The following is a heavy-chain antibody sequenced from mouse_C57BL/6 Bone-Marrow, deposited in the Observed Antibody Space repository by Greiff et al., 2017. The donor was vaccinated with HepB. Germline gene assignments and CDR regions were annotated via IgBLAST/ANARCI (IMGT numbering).Heavy chain of an antibody. CDR3: ARFRGDGYWYYFDY. CDR2: IYPGDGDT. CDR1: GYAFSSSW. Sequence: VQGVESGPELVKPGASVKISCKASGYAFSSSWMNWVKQRPGKGLEWIGRIYPGDGDTNYNGKFKGKATLTADKSSSTAYMQLSSLTSEDSAVYFCARFRGDGYWYYFDYWGQGTTLTVSS. V-gene: IGHV1-82*01. D-gene: IGHD2-3*01. J-gene: IGHJ2*01.